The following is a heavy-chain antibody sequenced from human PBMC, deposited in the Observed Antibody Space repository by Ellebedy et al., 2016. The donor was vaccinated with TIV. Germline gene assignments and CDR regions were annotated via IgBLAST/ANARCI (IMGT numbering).Heavy chain of an antibody. D-gene: IGHD6-19*01. Sequence: MPRGSLRLSCAVSGVSIRGYYWSWIRQPPGKELEWIGFIYSSGSTTYSPSLRSRLTMSVDSSRNQISLRLSYVTAADTAVYYCARHGSGGSGWYDYWGQGTLVTVSS. CDR2: IYSSGST. CDR1: GVSIRGYY. V-gene: IGHV4-59*08. CDR3: ARHGSGGSGWYDY. J-gene: IGHJ4*02.